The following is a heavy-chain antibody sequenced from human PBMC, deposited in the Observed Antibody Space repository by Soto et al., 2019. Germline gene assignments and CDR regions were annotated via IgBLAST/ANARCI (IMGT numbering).Heavy chain of an antibody. V-gene: IGHV1-18*04. CDR1: GYTFTSYG. D-gene: IGHD4-4*01. Sequence: WASVKVSCRASGYTFTSYGISWVRQAPGQGLEWMGWISAYNGNTNYAQKFQGRVTMTTDTSTSTAYMELRSLRSADTAVYYCARDDYSNSYYYYGMDVWGQGTTVTVSS. CDR3: ARDDYSNSYYYYGMDV. J-gene: IGHJ6*02. CDR2: ISAYNGNT.